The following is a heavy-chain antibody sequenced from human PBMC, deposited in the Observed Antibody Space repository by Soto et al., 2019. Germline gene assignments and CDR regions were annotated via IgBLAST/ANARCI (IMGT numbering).Heavy chain of an antibody. CDR3: AREPKEYYDILTGSSDAFDI. J-gene: IGHJ3*02. CDR1: GGSISSGGYY. V-gene: IGHV4-31*03. D-gene: IGHD3-9*01. Sequence: SETLSLTCTVSGGSISSGGYYWSWIRQHPGKGLEWIGYIYYSGSTYYNPSLKSRVTISVDTSKNQFSLKLSSVTAADTAVYYCAREPKEYYDILTGSSDAFDIWGQGTMVTVSS. CDR2: IYYSGST.